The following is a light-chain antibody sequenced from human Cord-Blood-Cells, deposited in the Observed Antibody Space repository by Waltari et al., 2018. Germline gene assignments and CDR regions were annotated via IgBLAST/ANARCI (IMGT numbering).Light chain of an antibody. V-gene: IGLV2-8*01. Sequence: QSALTQPPSASGSPGQPVTISCTGTSSDVGGYNYVSWYQQHPGKAPKLMIYEVSKRPSGVPDRVSGSKSGNTASLTVSGLQAEDEADYYCSSYAGSNNLFGGGTKLTVL. J-gene: IGLJ3*02. CDR2: EVS. CDR3: SSYAGSNNL. CDR1: SSDVGGYNY.